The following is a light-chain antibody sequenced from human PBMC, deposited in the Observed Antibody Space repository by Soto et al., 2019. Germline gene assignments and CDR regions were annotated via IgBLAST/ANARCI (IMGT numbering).Light chain of an antibody. Sequence: LGDRVTISSRVRHTLRTRFCLCQHKPGKAPNLLTVDASTLMRGGPSRLSGSGSVTEFTLTISSLHPSDFANYYLQQSETDPRTFGQGTRLEIK. CDR2: DAS. CDR1: HTLRTR. J-gene: IGKJ5*01. CDR3: QQSETDPRT. V-gene: IGKV1-5*01.